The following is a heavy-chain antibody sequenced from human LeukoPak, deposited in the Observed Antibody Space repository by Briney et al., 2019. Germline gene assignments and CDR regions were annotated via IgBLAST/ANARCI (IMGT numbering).Heavy chain of an antibody. CDR2: IYYSGST. D-gene: IGHD4-17*01. CDR3: ARVTPYGDYDSPLDY. Sequence: SETLSLTCAVSGGSISSNSYYWGWIRQPPGKGLEWIGSIYYSGSTYYNPSLKSRVTISVDTSKNQFSLKLSSVTAADTAVYYCARVTPYGDYDSPLDYWGQGTLVTVSS. J-gene: IGHJ4*02. V-gene: IGHV4-39*01. CDR1: GGSISSNSYY.